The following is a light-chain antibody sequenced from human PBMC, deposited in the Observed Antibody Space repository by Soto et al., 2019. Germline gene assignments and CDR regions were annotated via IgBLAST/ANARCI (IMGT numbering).Light chain of an antibody. J-gene: IGKJ5*01. CDR2: AAS. CDR1: QGIRND. CDR3: QQYENLPT. Sequence: DIQMTQSPSSLSASVGDRVTITCRASQGIRNDLGWYQQKPGKAPKRLIYAASSLQSGVPSRFSGSGSGTDFTFTISRLQPEDIATYYCQQYENLPTFGQGTRLENK. V-gene: IGKV1-17*01.